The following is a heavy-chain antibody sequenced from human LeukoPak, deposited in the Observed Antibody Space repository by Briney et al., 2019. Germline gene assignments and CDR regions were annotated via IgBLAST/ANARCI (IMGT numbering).Heavy chain of an antibody. J-gene: IGHJ4*02. CDR3: AREAQNTMAR. V-gene: IGHV6-1*01. CDR2: TYYRSKWFY. CDR1: GDSVSTNSAA. D-gene: IGHD3-10*01. Sequence: SQILSLTCAISGDSVSTNSAAWNWIRQSPSRGLEWLGRTYYRSKWFYDYAVSVKSRITINSDTSENQFSLHLNSVTPEDTAVYYCAREAQNTMARWGQGTLVTVSS.